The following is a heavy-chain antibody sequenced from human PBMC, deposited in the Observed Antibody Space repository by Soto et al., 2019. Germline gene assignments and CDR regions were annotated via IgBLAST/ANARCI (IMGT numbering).Heavy chain of an antibody. J-gene: IGHJ5*02. CDR3: ARVALNYRDNSAMFDP. CDR1: GYSIRSSYFY. CDR2: IFYLGSS. D-gene: IGHD3-22*01. Sequence: AEPMSLTCTFSGYSIRSSYFYLGWDRQPPGKGLEWIGSIFYLGSSYYNPSLKSRVTISLHTSKNQFSLKLSSMTAADTAVYYCARVALNYRDNSAMFDPWGQGTLVTVSS. V-gene: IGHV4-39*07.